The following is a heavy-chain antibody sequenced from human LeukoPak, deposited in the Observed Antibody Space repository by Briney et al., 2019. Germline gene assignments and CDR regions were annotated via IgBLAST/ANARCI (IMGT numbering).Heavy chain of an antibody. J-gene: IGHJ4*02. D-gene: IGHD1-1*01. CDR1: GGSFSGYY. Sequence: PSETLSLTCAVYGGSFSGYYWSWIRQPPGKGLEWIGEINHSGSTNYNPSLKSRVTISVDTSKNQFSLKLSSVTAADTAVYYCARHETSWAYCFDYWGQGTLVTVSS. CDR3: ARHETSWAYCFDY. V-gene: IGHV4-34*01. CDR2: INHSGST.